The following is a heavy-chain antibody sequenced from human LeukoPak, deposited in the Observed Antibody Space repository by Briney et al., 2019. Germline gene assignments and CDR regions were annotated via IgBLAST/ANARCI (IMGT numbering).Heavy chain of an antibody. CDR2: IKSKSDGGTT. D-gene: IGHD4-17*01. Sequence: GGSLRLSCSASGFTFNISWMSWVRQAPGKGLEWVGRIKSKSDGGTTDYAAPVKGRFTISRDDSKNTLYLQMNSLKTEDTAVYFCATEYYGAYNFWGQGTLVTVSS. CDR1: GFTFNISW. CDR3: ATEYYGAYNF. V-gene: IGHV3-15*01. J-gene: IGHJ4*02.